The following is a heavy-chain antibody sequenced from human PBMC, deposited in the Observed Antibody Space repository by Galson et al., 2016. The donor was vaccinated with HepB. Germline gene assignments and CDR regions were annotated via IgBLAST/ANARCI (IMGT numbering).Heavy chain of an antibody. D-gene: IGHD1-14*01. CDR2: YSGTT. V-gene: IGHV4-31*03. CDR3: ARDLDGSTGWADAFDI. J-gene: IGHJ3*02. CDR1: GGSISSGGYY. Sequence: LSLTCTVSGGSISSGGYYWSWIRQHPGKGLEWIGYYSGTTYYSPSLKSRVTISIDTSKDQFSLNLNSVTAADTAVYYCARDLDGSTGWADAFDIWGQGTLVTVSS.